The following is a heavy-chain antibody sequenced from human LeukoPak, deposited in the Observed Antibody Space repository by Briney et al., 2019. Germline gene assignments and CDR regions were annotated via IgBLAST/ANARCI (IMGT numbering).Heavy chain of an antibody. V-gene: IGHV4-34*01. CDR3: ARVGYSSSWYEAYYYYYMDV. CDR2: INHSGST. CDR1: GGSFSGYY. Sequence: PSETLSLTCAVYGGSFSGYYWSWIRQPPGKGLEWIGEINHSGSTNYNPSLKSRVTISVDTSKNQFSLKLSSVTAADTAVYYCARVGYSSSWYEAYYYYYMDVWGKGTTVTISS. D-gene: IGHD6-13*01. J-gene: IGHJ6*03.